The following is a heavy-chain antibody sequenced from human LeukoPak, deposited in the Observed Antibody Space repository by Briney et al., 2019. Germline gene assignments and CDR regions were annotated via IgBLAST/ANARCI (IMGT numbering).Heavy chain of an antibody. J-gene: IGHJ4*02. CDR3: AKDRTYYDFWSGHNHYYFDY. CDR1: GFTFSSYG. V-gene: IGHV3-30*18. CDR2: ISYDGSNK. Sequence: GGSLRLSCAASGFTFSSYGMHWVRQAPGKGLEWVAVISYDGSNKYYADSVKGRFTISRDNSKNTLYLQMNSLRAEDTAVYYCAKDRTYYDFWSGHNHYYFDYWGQGTLVTVSS. D-gene: IGHD3-3*01.